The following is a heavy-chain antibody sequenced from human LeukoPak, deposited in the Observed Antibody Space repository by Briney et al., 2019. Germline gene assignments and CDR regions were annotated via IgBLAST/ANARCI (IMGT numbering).Heavy chain of an antibody. Sequence: PSETLSLTCTVSGGSISSYYWSWIRQPPGKGLEWIGYTYYSGSTNYNPSLESRVTISVDTSKNQFSLKLSSVTAADTAVYYCARDQGGDYYFDYWGQGTLVTVSS. J-gene: IGHJ4*02. D-gene: IGHD2-21*02. CDR2: TYYSGST. V-gene: IGHV4-59*01. CDR1: GGSISSYY. CDR3: ARDQGGDYYFDY.